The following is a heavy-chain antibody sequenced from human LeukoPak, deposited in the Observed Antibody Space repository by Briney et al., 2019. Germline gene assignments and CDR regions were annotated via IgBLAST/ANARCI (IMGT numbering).Heavy chain of an antibody. D-gene: IGHD4-17*01. J-gene: IGHJ4*02. V-gene: IGHV4-39*01. CDR3: ARLRLRRDQIDY. Sequence: SETLSLTCTVSGGSISDNSYYWGWIRQPPGKGLDWIGSIYYSGSTYYKPAPKSRVTISVDTSKNQFSLRLTSVTAADTAVYWCARLRLRRDQIDYWGQGTLVTVSS. CDR2: IYYSGST. CDR1: GGSISDNSYY.